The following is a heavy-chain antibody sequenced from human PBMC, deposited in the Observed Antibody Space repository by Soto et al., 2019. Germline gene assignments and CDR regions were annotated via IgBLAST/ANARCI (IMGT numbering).Heavy chain of an antibody. CDR2: INPSGGST. V-gene: IGHV1-46*01. Sequence: QVQLVQSGAEVKKPGASVKVSCKASGYTFTSYYMHWVRQAPGQGLEWMGIINPSGGSTSYAQKFQGRVTMTRDTSTSTVFMELSSQRSEDTAVYYCARDRGGIVVVPAPLNDYYYYGMDVWGQGTTLTVSS. CDR1: GYTFTSYY. CDR3: ARDRGGIVVVPAPLNDYYYYGMDV. D-gene: IGHD2-2*01. J-gene: IGHJ6*02.